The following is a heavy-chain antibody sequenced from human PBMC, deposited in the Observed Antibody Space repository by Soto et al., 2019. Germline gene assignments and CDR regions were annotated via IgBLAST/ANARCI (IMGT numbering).Heavy chain of an antibody. J-gene: IGHJ4*02. CDR1: GFSLTTSGVG. Sequence: QITLNESGPTQVKPRQTLTLTCTFSGFSLTTSGVGVGWIRQSPGKAPEWLALIYWDDDKRYSPSLKSRLTITKDTSKYPVVLTMADLDPADTATYYCAHRVLRTVFGLVTPTAIYFDFWGQGTPVAVSS. D-gene: IGHD3-3*01. V-gene: IGHV2-5*02. CDR3: AHRVLRTVFGLVTPTAIYFDF. CDR2: IYWDDDK.